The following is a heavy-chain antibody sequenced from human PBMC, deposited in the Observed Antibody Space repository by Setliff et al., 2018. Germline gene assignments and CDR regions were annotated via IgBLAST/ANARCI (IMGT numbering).Heavy chain of an antibody. V-gene: IGHV4-38-2*01. Sequence: PSETLSLTCAVSGYSISSGYNWGWIRQPPGKGLEWIGSIYYRGSTSYNSSLKSRVSISVDTSKNQFSLNLNAVTAADTAVYYCATLIGDRGVDYWGQGRLVTVSS. CDR3: ATLIGDRGVDY. J-gene: IGHJ4*02. D-gene: IGHD7-27*01. CDR1: GYSISSGYN. CDR2: IYYRGST.